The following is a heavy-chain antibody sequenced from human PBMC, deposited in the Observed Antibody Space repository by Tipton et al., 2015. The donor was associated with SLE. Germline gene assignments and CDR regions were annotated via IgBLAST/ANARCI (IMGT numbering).Heavy chain of an antibody. Sequence: TLSLTCTVSDDSISSNTYYWGWIRQPPGKGLEWIGSIFYSGSTYYNPSLESRVTISVDTSRNQFSLKLSSVTAADAAVYYCARALGYCSSTSCYWARYYYYGMDVWGQGTTVTVSS. J-gene: IGHJ6*02. CDR2: IFYSGST. CDR3: ARALGYCSSTSCYWARYYYYGMDV. CDR1: DDSISSNTYY. V-gene: IGHV4-39*01. D-gene: IGHD2-2*01.